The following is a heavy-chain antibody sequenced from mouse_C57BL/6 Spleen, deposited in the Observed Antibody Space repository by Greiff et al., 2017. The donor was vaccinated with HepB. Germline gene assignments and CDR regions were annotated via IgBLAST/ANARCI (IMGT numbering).Heavy chain of an antibody. D-gene: IGHD2-1*01. CDR1: GFTFSSYG. V-gene: IGHV5-6*01. J-gene: IGHJ4*01. CDR2: ISSGGSYT. Sequence: EVQGVESGGDLVKPGGSLKLSCAASGFTFSSYGMSWVRQTPDKRLEWVATISSGGSYTYYPDSVKGRFTISRDNAKNTLYLQMSSLKSEDTAMYYCASLYGNYDYAMDYWGQGTSVTVSS. CDR3: ASLYGNYDYAMDY.